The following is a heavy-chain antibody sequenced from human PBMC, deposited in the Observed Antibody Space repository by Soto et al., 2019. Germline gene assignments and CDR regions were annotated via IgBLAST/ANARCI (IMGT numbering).Heavy chain of an antibody. CDR1: GFTFSGYG. CDR3: AREAV. CDR2: IKQDGSEQ. Sequence: EVQLVESGGGLVQPGGSLSLSGAASGFTFSGYGMSWVRQAPGKGLEWVANIKQDGSEQFYVDSVKGRFTISRDNAKNSLYLQMNSLRAEDTAVYYCAREAVWGQGTTVTVSS. J-gene: IGHJ6*02. V-gene: IGHV3-7*05.